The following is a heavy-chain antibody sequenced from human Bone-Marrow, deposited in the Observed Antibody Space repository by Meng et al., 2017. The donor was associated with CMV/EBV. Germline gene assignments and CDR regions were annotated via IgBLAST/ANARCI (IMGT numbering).Heavy chain of an antibody. CDR2: ISYDASKK. D-gene: IGHD1-26*01. CDR1: GFTFSSYP. Sequence: GESLKISCAASGFTFSSYPMHWVRQAPGKGPEWVAVISYDASKKYYADFVKGRFTISRDNSKNTLFLQMNGLRPEDTAVYYCARDQKWELLRGTYFDHWGQGTLVTVSS. V-gene: IGHV3-30*04. J-gene: IGHJ4*02. CDR3: ARDQKWELLRGTYFDH.